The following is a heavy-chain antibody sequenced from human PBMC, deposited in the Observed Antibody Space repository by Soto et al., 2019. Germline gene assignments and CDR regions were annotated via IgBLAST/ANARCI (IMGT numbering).Heavy chain of an antibody. CDR2: INAGNGNT. Sequence: QVQLVQSGAEVKKPGASVKVSCKASGYTFTSYAMHWVRQAPGQRPEWMGWINAGNGNTKYSQKFQGRVTITSDASASTAYMELSSLRSEDTAVYYCARAIDRSSWSPVSVGAFDPWGQGTLVTVSS. CDR1: GYTFTSYA. J-gene: IGHJ5*02. CDR3: ARAIDRSSWSPVSVGAFDP. V-gene: IGHV1-3*01. D-gene: IGHD6-13*01.